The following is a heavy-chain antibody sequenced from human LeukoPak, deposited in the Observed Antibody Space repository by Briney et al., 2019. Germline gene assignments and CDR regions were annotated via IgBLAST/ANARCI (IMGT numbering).Heavy chain of an antibody. V-gene: IGHV3-7*03. J-gene: IGHJ3*02. D-gene: IGHD6-6*01. CDR1: GFTFSSYW. CDR2: IKQDGSEK. Sequence: SGGSLRLSCAASGFTFSSYWMSWVRQAPGKGLEWVANIKQDGSEKYYVDSVKGRFTISRDNAKNSLYLQMNSLRAEDTAVYYCARDGEYSSSGAFDIWGQGTMVTVSS. CDR3: ARDGEYSSSGAFDI.